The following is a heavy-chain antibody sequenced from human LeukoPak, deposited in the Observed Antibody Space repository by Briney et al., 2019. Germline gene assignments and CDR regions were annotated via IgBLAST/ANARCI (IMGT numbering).Heavy chain of an antibody. J-gene: IGHJ3*02. D-gene: IGHD1-1*01. Sequence: GGSLRLSCAASGFTFSKFPMGWVRQAPGRGLEWVSAISASGDVTFYADSPRGRFTISRDNSKSTLYLQMNGLRAEDTAIFYCAKSLFTSATGTGRAFHIWGQGTRATVSS. V-gene: IGHV3-23*01. CDR3: AKSLFTSATGTGRAFHI. CDR2: ISASGDVT. CDR1: GFTFSKFP.